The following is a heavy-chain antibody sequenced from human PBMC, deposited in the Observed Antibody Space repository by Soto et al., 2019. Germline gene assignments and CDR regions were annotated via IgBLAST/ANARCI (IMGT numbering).Heavy chain of an antibody. Sequence: ASVKVSCKASGYTFTSYAMHWVRQAPGQRLEWMGWINAGNGNTKYSQKFQGRVTITRDTSASTAYMELSSLRSEDTAVYYCARGGPIVANQRSIVTFDYWGQGTLVTVSS. CDR1: GYTFTSYA. J-gene: IGHJ4*02. CDR2: INAGNGNT. V-gene: IGHV1-3*01. D-gene: IGHD5-12*01. CDR3: ARGGPIVANQRSIVTFDY.